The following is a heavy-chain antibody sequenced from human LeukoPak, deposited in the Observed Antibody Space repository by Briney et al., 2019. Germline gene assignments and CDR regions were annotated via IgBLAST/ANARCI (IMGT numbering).Heavy chain of an antibody. CDR2: INHSGST. V-gene: IGHV4-34*01. CDR3: ARRPGSQGPFDY. CDR1: GGSFSGYY. D-gene: IGHD6-19*01. J-gene: IGHJ4*02. Sequence: SETLSLTCAVYGGSFSGYYWSWIRQPPGKGLEWIGEINHSGSTNYNPSLKSRVTISVNTSKNQFSLKLSSVTAADTAVYYCARRPGSQGPFDYWGQGTLVTVSS.